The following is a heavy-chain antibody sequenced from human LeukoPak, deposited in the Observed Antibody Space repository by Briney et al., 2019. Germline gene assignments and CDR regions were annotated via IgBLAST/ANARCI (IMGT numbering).Heavy chain of an antibody. CDR3: ARARVGATNSFDY. CDR1: GGSISSYY. CDR2: IYYSGST. Sequence: PSETLSLTCTVSGGSISSYYWSWIRQPPGKGLEWIGYIYYSGSTNYNPSLKSRVTISVDTSKNQFSLKLSSVTAADTAVYYCARARVGATNSFDYWGQGTLVTVSS. D-gene: IGHD1-26*01. J-gene: IGHJ4*02. V-gene: IGHV4-59*01.